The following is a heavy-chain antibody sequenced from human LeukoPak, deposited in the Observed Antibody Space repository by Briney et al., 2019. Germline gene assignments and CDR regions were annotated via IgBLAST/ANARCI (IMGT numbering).Heavy chain of an antibody. CDR2: IIPIFGTA. D-gene: IGHD6-13*01. Sequence: GSSVKVSCKASGGTFSSYAISWVRQAPGQGLEWMGGIIPIFGTANYAQKFQGRVTITADESTSTAYMELSSLRSEDTAVYYCARGQGSSWWRDYYYGMDVWGQGTTVTVSS. CDR3: ARGQGSSWWRDYYYGMDV. V-gene: IGHV1-69*01. J-gene: IGHJ6*02. CDR1: GGTFSSYA.